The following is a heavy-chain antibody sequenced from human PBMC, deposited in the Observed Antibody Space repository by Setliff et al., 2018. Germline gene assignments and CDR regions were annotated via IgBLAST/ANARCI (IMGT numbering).Heavy chain of an antibody. CDR2: IYYSGST. J-gene: IGHJ4*02. CDR1: GGSINSSSYY. V-gene: IGHV4-39*01. D-gene: IGHD5-18*01. Sequence: SETLSLTCTVSGGSINSSSYYWGWIRQPPGKELEWIGSIYYSGSTYYNPSLKSRVTISVDTPKNQFSLKLSSVTAADTAVYYCARQGEIQLVLDYWGQGTLVTVSS. CDR3: ARQGEIQLVLDY.